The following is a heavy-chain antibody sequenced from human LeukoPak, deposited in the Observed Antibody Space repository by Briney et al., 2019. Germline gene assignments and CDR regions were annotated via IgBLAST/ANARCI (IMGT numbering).Heavy chain of an antibody. Sequence: SETLSLTCTVSGGSISSYYWSWIRQPPGKGLEWIGYIYYSGSTNYNPSLKSRVTISVDTSKNQFSLKLSSVTAADTAVYYCARKWELSRWYFDLWGRGTLVTVSS. CDR3: ARKWELSRWYFDL. V-gene: IGHV4-59*01. J-gene: IGHJ2*01. D-gene: IGHD1-26*01. CDR1: GGSISSYY. CDR2: IYYSGST.